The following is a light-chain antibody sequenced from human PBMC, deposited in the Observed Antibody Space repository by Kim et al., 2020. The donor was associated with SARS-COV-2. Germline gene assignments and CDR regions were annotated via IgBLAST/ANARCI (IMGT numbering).Light chain of an antibody. J-gene: IGKJ1*01. CDR1: QSINKY. V-gene: IGKV1-39*01. CDR2: AAS. CDR3: QQSYSTLWT. Sequence: ASVGDSVTVTCRASQSINKYLNWYQQKPGRAPKLLIYAASTVQNGVPSRFSGGSSGTDFTLTISSLQPEDFATYDCQQSYSTLWTFGQGTKVDIK.